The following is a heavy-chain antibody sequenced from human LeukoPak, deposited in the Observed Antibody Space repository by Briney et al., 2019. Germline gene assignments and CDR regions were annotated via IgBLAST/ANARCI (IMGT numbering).Heavy chain of an antibody. D-gene: IGHD2-15*01. Sequence: VGSLRLSCAAPGFTVSTNYMSWVRPALGKGREWISYISSSGSTIYYADSVKGRFTISRDNAKNSLYLQMNSLRAEDTAVYYCARDCGGGSCYGPYDAFDIWGQGTMVTVSS. CDR2: ISSSGSTI. J-gene: IGHJ3*02. CDR1: GFTVSTNY. V-gene: IGHV3-11*04. CDR3: ARDCGGGSCYGPYDAFDI.